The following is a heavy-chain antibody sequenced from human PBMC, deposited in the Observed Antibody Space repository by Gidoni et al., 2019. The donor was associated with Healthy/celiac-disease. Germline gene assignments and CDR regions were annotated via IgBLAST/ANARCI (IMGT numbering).Heavy chain of an antibody. CDR3: ARATTAMVFDY. Sequence: QVQLVQSGAEVKKAGASVTVACKASVYTFTGYYMHLVRQAPGQGLEWMGWINPNSGGTNYAQKFPGRVTMTRDTSISTAYMELSRLRSDDTAVYYCARATTAMVFDYWGQGTLVTVSS. J-gene: IGHJ4*02. CDR1: VYTFTGYY. V-gene: IGHV1-2*02. CDR2: INPNSGGT. D-gene: IGHD5-18*01.